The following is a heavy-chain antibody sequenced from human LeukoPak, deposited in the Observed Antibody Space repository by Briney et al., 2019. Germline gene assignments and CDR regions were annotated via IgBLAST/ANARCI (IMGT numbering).Heavy chain of an antibody. CDR2: INHSGST. CDR1: GGSFSGYY. Sequence: NPSETLSLTCAVYGGSFSGYYWSWIRQPPGKGLEWIGEINHSGSTNYNPSLKSRVTISVDTSKNQFSLKLSSVTAADTAVYYCARGPGVTGTIGFDHWGQGTLVTVSS. CDR3: ARGPGVTGTIGFDH. V-gene: IGHV4-34*01. D-gene: IGHD1-7*01. J-gene: IGHJ4*02.